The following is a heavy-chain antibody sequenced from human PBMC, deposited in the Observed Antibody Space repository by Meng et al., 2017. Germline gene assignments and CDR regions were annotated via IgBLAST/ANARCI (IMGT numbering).Heavy chain of an antibody. D-gene: IGHD2-8*02. V-gene: IGHV4-4*07. CDR3: ARDLVMGGEWAFDY. Sequence: SETLSLTCTVSGDSISNYYWSWIRQPAGKGLGWIGRIYTSGNTNYNPSLKSRVTMSVDTSKNQFSLNLSSVTAADTAVYYCARDLVMGGEWAFDYWGQGKLVTVSS. CDR2: IYTSGNT. CDR1: GDSISNYY. J-gene: IGHJ4*02.